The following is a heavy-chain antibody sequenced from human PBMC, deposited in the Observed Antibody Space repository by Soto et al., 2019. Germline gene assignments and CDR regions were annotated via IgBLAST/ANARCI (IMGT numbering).Heavy chain of an antibody. V-gene: IGHV4-31*03. CDR3: ARDVAYNRQDY. CDR1: GGSSSSGGYY. CDR2: NYYSGIT. J-gene: IGHJ4*02. Sequence: SETMSLTCSVAGGSSSSGGYYWTWIRQHPGKGLEWIGYNYYSGITYYNPSLKSRVTISLDTSKNQFSLKLSSVTAADTAVYYCARDVAYNRQDYWGLGTLVTVSS. D-gene: IGHD1-20*01.